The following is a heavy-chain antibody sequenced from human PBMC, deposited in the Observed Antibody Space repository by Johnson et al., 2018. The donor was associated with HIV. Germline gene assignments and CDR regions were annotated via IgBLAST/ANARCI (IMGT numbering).Heavy chain of an antibody. CDR3: ARDRAWNYEGAFDI. CDR1: GFTVSSNY. D-gene: IGHD1-7*01. V-gene: IGHV3-53*01. CDR2: IYIGRST. Sequence: VQLVESGGGLIQPGGSLRLSCAASGFTVSSNYMSWVRQAPGKGLEWVSVIYIGRSTYYADSVKGRFTIPRDNSKNTLYLQMNSLRAEDTAVYYCARDRAWNYEGAFDIWGQGTMVTVSS. J-gene: IGHJ3*02.